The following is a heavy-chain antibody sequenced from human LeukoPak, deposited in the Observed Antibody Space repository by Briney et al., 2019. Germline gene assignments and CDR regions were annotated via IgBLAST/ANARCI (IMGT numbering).Heavy chain of an antibody. D-gene: IGHD1-26*01. J-gene: IGHJ6*03. Sequence: GGSLRRSCAASGLTFSSYSMNWVRQAPGKGLEWVSSISSSSSYIYYADSVKGRFTISRDNAKNTLYLQMNSLRAEDTAVYYCARDSGATSAYYYMDVWGKGTTVTVSS. CDR1: GLTFSSYS. CDR2: ISSSSSYI. CDR3: ARDSGATSAYYYMDV. V-gene: IGHV3-21*01.